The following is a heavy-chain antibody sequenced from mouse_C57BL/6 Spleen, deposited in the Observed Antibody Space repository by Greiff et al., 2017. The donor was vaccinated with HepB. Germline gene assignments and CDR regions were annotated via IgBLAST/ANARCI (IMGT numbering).Heavy chain of an antibody. CDR3: ARGGDGYYEAWFAY. D-gene: IGHD2-3*01. CDR2: IYPGSGST. CDR1: GYTFTSYW. Sequence: QVQLQQPGAELVKPGASVKMSCKASGYTFTSYWITWVKQRPGQGLEWIGDIYPGSGSTNYNEKFKSKATLTVDTSSSTAYMQRSSLTSEDSAVYYCARGGDGYYEAWFAYWGQGTLVTVSA. V-gene: IGHV1-55*01. J-gene: IGHJ3*01.